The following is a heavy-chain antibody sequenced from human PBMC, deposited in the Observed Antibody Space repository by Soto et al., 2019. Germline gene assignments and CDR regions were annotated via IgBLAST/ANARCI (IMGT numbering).Heavy chain of an antibody. CDR3: ARRGDTMVRGVIRDYYYYYGMDV. V-gene: IGHV4-34*12. CDR1: GGSFSGYY. D-gene: IGHD3-10*01. J-gene: IGHJ6*02. CDR2: VIHSGSP. Sequence: SETLSLTCAVYGGSFSGYYWSWIRQPPGKGLEWIGEVIHSGSPNYNPSIKSRVSISVDTSKSQFSLKLSSVTAADTVVYYCARRGDTMVRGVIRDYYYYYGMDVWGQGTTVTVSS.